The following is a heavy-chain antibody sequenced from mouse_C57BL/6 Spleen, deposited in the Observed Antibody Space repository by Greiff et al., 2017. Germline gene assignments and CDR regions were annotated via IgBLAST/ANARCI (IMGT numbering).Heavy chain of an antibody. V-gene: IGHV1-9*01. CDR2: ILPGSGST. J-gene: IGHJ3*01. Sequence: QVQLKQSGAELMKPGASVKLSCKATGYTFTGYWIEWVKQRPGHGLEWIGEILPGSGSTNYNEKFKGKATFTADTSSNTAYMQLSSLTTEDSAIYYGARGASIYYDYDGFAYWGQGTLVTVSA. CDR1: GYTFTGYW. D-gene: IGHD2-4*01. CDR3: ARGASIYYDYDGFAY.